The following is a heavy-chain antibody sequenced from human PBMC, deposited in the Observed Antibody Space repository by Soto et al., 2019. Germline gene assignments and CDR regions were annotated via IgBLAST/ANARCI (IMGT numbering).Heavy chain of an antibody. J-gene: IGHJ6*02. CDR3: ARGQDDFWSGYYPAPYYYYGMDV. D-gene: IGHD3-3*01. CDR2: INPSGGST. CDR1: GYTFTSYY. V-gene: IGHV1-46*01. Sequence: GASVKVSCKASGYTFTSYYMHWVRQAPGQGLEWMGIINPSGGSTSYAQKFQGRVTMTRDTSTSTVYMELSSLRSEDTAVYYCARGQDDFWSGYYPAPYYYYGMDVWGQGTTVTVSS.